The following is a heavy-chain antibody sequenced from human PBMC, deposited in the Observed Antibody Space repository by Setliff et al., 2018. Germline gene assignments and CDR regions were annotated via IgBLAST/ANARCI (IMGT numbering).Heavy chain of an antibody. V-gene: IGHV1-3*01. CDR3: TRDFLGATASFDI. J-gene: IGHJ3*02. CDR2: INPDNGNR. D-gene: IGHD3-3*01. CDR1: GFTLTSYP. Sequence: ASVKVSCKASGFTLTSYPIHWVRQAPGQRLAWMGWINPDNGNRKYSQRFQGRVTITRDTSASTVFLELSTLRSEDTAVYYCTRDFLGATASFDIWGQGTMVTVSS.